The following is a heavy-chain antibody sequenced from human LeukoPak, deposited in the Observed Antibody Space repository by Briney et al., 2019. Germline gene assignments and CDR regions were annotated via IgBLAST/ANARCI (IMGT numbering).Heavy chain of an antibody. J-gene: IGHJ4*02. CDR1: GFTFSSYA. CDR3: ARETSRRGGHDY. Sequence: GGSLRLSCPASGFTFSSYAMHWVRQAPDKGLEWMAVISSDGNNECYADSVKGRFTISRDNSKNTLYLQMNSLRPEDTAVYYCARETSRRGGHDYWGQGTLVTVSS. V-gene: IGHV3-30-3*01. D-gene: IGHD2-15*01. CDR2: ISSDGNNE.